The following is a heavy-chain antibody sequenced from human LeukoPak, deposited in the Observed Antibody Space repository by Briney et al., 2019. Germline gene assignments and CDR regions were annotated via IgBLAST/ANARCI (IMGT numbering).Heavy chain of an antibody. CDR1: GYSFGNYW. Sequence: GESLKISCRGSGYSFGNYWIAWVRQMPGKGLEWMGIVYPGDSSTKYSPSFQGQVTISVDRSINTAYLQWNSLTASDTAMYYRARLTDYYDSSGYYRNYNWFDPWGQGTLVTVSS. D-gene: IGHD3-22*01. CDR3: ARLTDYYDSSGYYRNYNWFDP. J-gene: IGHJ5*02. V-gene: IGHV5-51*01. CDR2: VYPGDSST.